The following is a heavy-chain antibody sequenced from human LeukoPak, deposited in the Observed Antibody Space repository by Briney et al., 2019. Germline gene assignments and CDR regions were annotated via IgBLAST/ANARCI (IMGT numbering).Heavy chain of an antibody. Sequence: PSETLSLTCTVSGASMSRYYWSWIRQPPGKGLEWIAYVYDSGITNYNPSLKSRVTISQDTSKNQFSLKLSSVTAADTAVYYCARGKSNRQTYYFYYYGMDVWGQGTTVTVSS. CDR1: GASMSRYY. D-gene: IGHD1-14*01. J-gene: IGHJ6*02. CDR2: VYDSGIT. CDR3: ARGKSNRQTYYFYYYGMDV. V-gene: IGHV4-59*12.